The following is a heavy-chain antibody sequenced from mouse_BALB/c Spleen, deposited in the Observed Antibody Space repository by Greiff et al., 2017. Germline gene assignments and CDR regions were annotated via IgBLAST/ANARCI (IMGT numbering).Heavy chain of an antibody. CDR3: ARHDYYGFDY. J-gene: IGHJ2*01. CDR2: ISSGGSYT. Sequence: EVQGVESGGGLVKPGGSLKLSCAASGFTFSSYAMSWVRQTPEKRLEWVATISSGGSYTYYPDSVKGRFTISRDNAKNTLYLQMSSLRSEDTAMYYCARHDYYGFDYWGQGTTLTVSS. CDR1: GFTFSSYA. D-gene: IGHD1-1*01. V-gene: IGHV5-9-3*01.